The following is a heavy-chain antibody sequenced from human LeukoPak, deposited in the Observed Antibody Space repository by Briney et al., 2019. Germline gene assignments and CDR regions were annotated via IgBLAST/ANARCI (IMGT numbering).Heavy chain of an antibody. Sequence: GGSLRLSCAASRFTFSSYEMNWVRQAPGKGLEWVSAISGSGGSTYYADSVKGRFTISRDNSKSTLYLQMNSLRAEDTAVYYCAKLAGGVYYDSSGYPDYWGQGTLVTVSS. J-gene: IGHJ4*02. CDR3: AKLAGGVYYDSSGYPDY. CDR2: ISGSGGST. D-gene: IGHD3-22*01. CDR1: RFTFSSYE. V-gene: IGHV3-23*01.